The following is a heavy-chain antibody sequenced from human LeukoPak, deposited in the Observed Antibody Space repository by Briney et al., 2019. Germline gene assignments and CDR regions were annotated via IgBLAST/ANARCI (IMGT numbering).Heavy chain of an antibody. CDR3: TGYSACWSSGGGY. D-gene: IGHD5-12*01. CDR2: IYYSGTT. CDR1: GGSISSLTYY. J-gene: IGHJ4*02. V-gene: IGHV4-39*01. Sequence: SETLSLTCTVSGGSISSLTYYWGWIRQPPGKGLEWIASIYYSGTTYYSPSLKSRVAISVNRSNNQFSLRLSSVTAADTAVYFCTGYSACWSSGGGYWGQGTVVTVSS.